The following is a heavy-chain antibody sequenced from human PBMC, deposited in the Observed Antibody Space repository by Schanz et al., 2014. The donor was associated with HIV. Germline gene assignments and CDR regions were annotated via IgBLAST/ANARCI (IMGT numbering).Heavy chain of an antibody. CDR2: ISGSRGDST. CDR1: GFTFDDYA. Sequence: EAHLVESGGGLVQPGRSLRLSCAASGFTFDDYAMHWVRQGPGKGLEWVSAISGSRGDSTYYSDSVKGRFSISRDNSKNTLYLQMNTLRAEDTAVYYCAKDLSSDTSAYYRYWGQGTLVTVSS. V-gene: IGHV3-23*04. D-gene: IGHD3-22*01. CDR3: AKDLSSDTSAYYRY. J-gene: IGHJ4*02.